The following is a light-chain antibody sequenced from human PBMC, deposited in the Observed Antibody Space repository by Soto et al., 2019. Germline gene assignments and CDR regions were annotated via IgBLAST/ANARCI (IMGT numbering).Light chain of an antibody. V-gene: IGKV3D-11*01. CDR3: QQRSNFIT. CDR2: DAS. CDR1: QGIGDT. Sequence: EVVMPQSPSTLSVYPLQRPTLSRRASQGIGDTLAWYQHKPGQAPRLLIYDASNRATGIPARFSGSGSGTDFTLTISRLESEDFAVYYCQQRSNFITFGQGTRLEIK. J-gene: IGKJ5*01.